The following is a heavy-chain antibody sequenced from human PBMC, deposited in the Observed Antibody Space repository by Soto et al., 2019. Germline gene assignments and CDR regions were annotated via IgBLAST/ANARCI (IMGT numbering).Heavy chain of an antibody. CDR2: IIPIFGTA. Sequence: VASVKVSCKASGGTFSSYAISWVRQAPGQGLEWMGGIIPIFGTANYAQKFQGRVTITADESTSTAYMELSSLRSEDTAVYYCARVALTYYDFWSGSPEDYYGMDVWGQGTTVTVSS. V-gene: IGHV1-69*13. CDR1: GGTFSSYA. CDR3: ARVALTYYDFWSGSPEDYYGMDV. D-gene: IGHD3-3*01. J-gene: IGHJ6*02.